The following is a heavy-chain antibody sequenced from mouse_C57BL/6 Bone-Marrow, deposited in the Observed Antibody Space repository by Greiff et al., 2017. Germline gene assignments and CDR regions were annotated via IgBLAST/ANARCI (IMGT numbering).Heavy chain of an antibody. V-gene: IGHV14-4*01. CDR3: TKIAY. CDR2: IDPENGDT. J-gene: IGHJ3*01. CDR1: GYNFKDDY. Sequence: VQLQQSGAELVRPGASVKLSCKASGYNFKDDYMHWVKQRPEQGLEWIGWIDPENGDTEYASKFQGKATITVDKYSNTAYLQLSSLTSEDTAIYYCTKIAYWGQGTLVTVSS.